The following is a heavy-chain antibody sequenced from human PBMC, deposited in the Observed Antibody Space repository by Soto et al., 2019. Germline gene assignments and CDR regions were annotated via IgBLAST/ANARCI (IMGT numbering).Heavy chain of an antibody. CDR1: GFTFSSYS. V-gene: IGHV3-30*03. J-gene: IGHJ4*02. D-gene: IGHD6-19*01. Sequence: PGGSLRLSCAASGFTFSSYSMNWVRQAPGKGLEWVSVICYDRSNKYYADSVKGRFTISRDNSKNSLYLQMNSLRAEDTAVYYCARELRLSGWYGSDYWGQGTLVTVSS. CDR3: ARELRLSGWYGSDY. CDR2: ICYDRSNK.